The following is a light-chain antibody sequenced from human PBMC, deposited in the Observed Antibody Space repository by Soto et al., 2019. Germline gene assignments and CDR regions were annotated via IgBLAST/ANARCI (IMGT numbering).Light chain of an antibody. Sequence: QSVLTQPASLSGSPGQSITISCTGTSSDIGAYDYVSWFQQHPGKAPKLIIYEVTDRPSGVSNRFSGSKSGNTASLTISGLQAEDEAEYYCSSYTNIKTRACVFGTGTKVTVL. CDR2: EVT. CDR3: SSYTNIKTRACV. V-gene: IGLV2-14*01. J-gene: IGLJ1*01. CDR1: SSDIGAYDY.